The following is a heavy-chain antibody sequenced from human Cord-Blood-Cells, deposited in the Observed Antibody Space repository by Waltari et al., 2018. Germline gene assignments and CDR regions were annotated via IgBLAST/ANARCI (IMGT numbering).Heavy chain of an antibody. V-gene: IGHV3-53*01. CDR3: ARGTDSGSYYNAFDI. J-gene: IGHJ3*02. CDR2: IYSGGST. D-gene: IGHD1-26*01. CDR1: GFTVSSNY. Sequence: EVQLVESGGGLIQPGGSLRLSCAASGFTVSSNYMSWVRQAPGKGLEWVSVIYSGGSTYYADSVKGRFTISRDNSKNTLYLQMNSLRAEDMAVYYCARGTDSGSYYNAFDIWGQGTMVTVSS.